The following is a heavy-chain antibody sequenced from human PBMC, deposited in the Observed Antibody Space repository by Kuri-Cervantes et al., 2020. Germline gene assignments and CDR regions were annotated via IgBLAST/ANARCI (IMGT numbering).Heavy chain of an antibody. D-gene: IGHD6-19*01. CDR3: ARGRQWPRRGYYFDY. CDR1: GGTFSSYA. J-gene: IGHJ4*02. V-gene: IGHV1-8*01. Sequence: ASVKVSCKASGGTFSSYAISWVRQATGQGLEWMGWMNPNSGNTGYAQKFQGRVTMTRNTSISTAYMELSSLRSEDTAVYYCARGRQWPRRGYYFDYWGQGTLVTVSS. CDR2: MNPNSGNT.